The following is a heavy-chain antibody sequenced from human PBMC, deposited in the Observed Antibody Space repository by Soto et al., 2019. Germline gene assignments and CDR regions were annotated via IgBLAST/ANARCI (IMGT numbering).Heavy chain of an antibody. Sequence: QVHLQESGPGLVKPSETLSLTCTVSGDSISNSYWSWIRQPPGKDLEWIAFIYNSVSTNYNPYLKSRVTISVDTSKNQFSLKLNSVTAADTAVYFCARGPPFDYWGQGTLVTVSS. CDR3: ARGPPFDY. CDR1: GDSISNSY. J-gene: IGHJ4*02. CDR2: IYNSVST. V-gene: IGHV4-59*01.